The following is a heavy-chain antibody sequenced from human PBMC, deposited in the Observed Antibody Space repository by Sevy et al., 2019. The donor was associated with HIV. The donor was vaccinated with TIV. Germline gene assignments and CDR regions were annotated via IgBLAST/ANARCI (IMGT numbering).Heavy chain of an antibody. J-gene: IGHJ6*02. CDR2: IIRIFRTA. CDR1: GGTFSSYA. D-gene: IGHD2-2*01. CDR3: ERSLADIVVVPAAMDHYYYGMDI. Sequence: ASVKVSCKASGGTFSSYAISWVRQAPGQGLEWMGGIIRIFRTANYAQKFQGRVTITADESTSTAYMELSSLRSEVTAVYYCERSLADIVVVPAAMDHYYYGMDIWGQGTTVTVSS. V-gene: IGHV1-69*13.